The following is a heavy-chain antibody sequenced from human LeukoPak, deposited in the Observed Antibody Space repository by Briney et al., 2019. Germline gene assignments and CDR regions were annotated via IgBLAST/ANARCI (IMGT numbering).Heavy chain of an antibody. CDR2: ISSSSSTI. CDR3: ARGSGYYYEGPFDY. V-gene: IGHV3-48*01. J-gene: IGHJ4*02. Sequence: PGGSLRLSCAASGFTFSSYNMNWVRQAPGPGLEWVSYISSSSSTIYYADSVKGRFTISRDNAKNSLYLQMNSLKAEDTAVYYCARGSGYYYEGPFDYWGQGTLVTVSS. D-gene: IGHD3-22*01. CDR1: GFTFSSYN.